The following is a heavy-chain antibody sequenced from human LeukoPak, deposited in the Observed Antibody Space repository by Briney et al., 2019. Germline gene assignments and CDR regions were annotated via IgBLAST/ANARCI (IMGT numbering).Heavy chain of an antibody. CDR3: ARPSVGYDFWSGYLYYFDY. CDR2: MNPNSGNT. J-gene: IGHJ4*02. CDR1: GYTFTSYD. Sequence: ASVKVSCKASGYTFTSYDINWVRQATGQGPEWMGWMNPNSGNTGYAQRFQGRVTITRNTSISTAYMELSSLRSEDTAVYYCARPSVGYDFWSGYLYYFDYWGQGTLVTVSS. D-gene: IGHD3-3*01. V-gene: IGHV1-8*03.